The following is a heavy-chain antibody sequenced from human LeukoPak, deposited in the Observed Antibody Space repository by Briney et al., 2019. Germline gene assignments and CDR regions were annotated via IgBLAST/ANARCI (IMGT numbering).Heavy chain of an antibody. CDR2: ISYDGSNK. Sequence: GSLRLSCAASGFTFSSYAMHWVRQAPGKGLEWVAVISYDGSNKYYADSVKGRFTISRDNSKNTLYLQMNSLRAEDTAVYYCAKESPGVRIRFWDYYYYMDVWGKGTTVTVSS. CDR3: AKESPGVRIRFWDYYYYMDV. CDR1: GFTFSSYA. J-gene: IGHJ6*03. V-gene: IGHV3-30-3*01. D-gene: IGHD3-3*01.